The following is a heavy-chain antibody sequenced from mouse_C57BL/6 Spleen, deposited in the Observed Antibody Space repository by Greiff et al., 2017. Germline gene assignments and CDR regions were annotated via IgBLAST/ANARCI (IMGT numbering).Heavy chain of an antibody. J-gene: IGHJ4*01. Sequence: DVMLVESGGGLVKPGGSLKLSCAASGFTFSDYGMHWVRQAPEKGLEWVAYISSGSSTIYYADTVKGRFTISRDNAKNTLFLQMTSLRSEDTAMYYCARRRYSNPYAMDYWGQGTSVTVSS. CDR3: ARRRYSNPYAMDY. V-gene: IGHV5-17*01. CDR1: GFTFSDYG. D-gene: IGHD2-5*01. CDR2: ISSGSSTI.